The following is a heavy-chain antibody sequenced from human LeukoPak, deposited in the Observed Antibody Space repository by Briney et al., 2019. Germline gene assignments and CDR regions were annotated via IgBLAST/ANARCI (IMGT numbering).Heavy chain of an antibody. J-gene: IGHJ4*02. CDR1: GFTFSSYD. Sequence: GRSLRLSCAASGFTFSSYDMHWVRQAPGKGLEWVAVISYDGSNKYYADSVKGRFTISRDNSKNTLYLQMNSLRAEDTAVYYCARADIVVVVAATPSGFDYWGQGTLVTVSS. V-gene: IGHV3-30-3*01. CDR2: ISYDGSNK. CDR3: ARADIVVVVAATPSGFDY. D-gene: IGHD2-15*01.